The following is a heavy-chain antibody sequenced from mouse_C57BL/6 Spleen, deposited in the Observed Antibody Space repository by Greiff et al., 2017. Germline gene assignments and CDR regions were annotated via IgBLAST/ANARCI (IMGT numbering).Heavy chain of an antibody. J-gene: IGHJ4*01. D-gene: IGHD2-3*01. CDR3: ATPDGYYAMDY. CDR1: GFTFSDYG. Sequence: EVKLMESGGGLVKPGGSLKLSCAASGFTFSDYGMHWVRQAPEKGLEWVAYISSGSSTNYYADTVKGRFTISRDNAKNTLFLQMTSLRSEDTAIYYCATPDGYYAMDYWGQGTSVTVSS. V-gene: IGHV5-17*01. CDR2: ISSGSSTN.